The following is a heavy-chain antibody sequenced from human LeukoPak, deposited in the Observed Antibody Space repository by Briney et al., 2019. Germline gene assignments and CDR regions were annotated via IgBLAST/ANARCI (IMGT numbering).Heavy chain of an antibody. CDR2: IYYSGST. V-gene: IGHV4-59*01. Sequence: SETLSLTCTVSGGSISSYYWSWIRQPPGKGLEWIGYIYYSGSTNYNPSLKSRVTISVVTSKNQFSLKLSSVTAADTAVYYCARVRGEMATDYWGQGALVTVSS. D-gene: IGHD5-24*01. CDR1: GGSISSYY. J-gene: IGHJ4*02. CDR3: ARVRGEMATDY.